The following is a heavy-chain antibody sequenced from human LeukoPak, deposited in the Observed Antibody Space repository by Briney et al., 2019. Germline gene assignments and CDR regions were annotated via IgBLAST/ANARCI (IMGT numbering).Heavy chain of an antibody. CDR1: GLTFDDYA. J-gene: IGHJ4*02. CDR2: ISGDGGST. CDR3: AKGAWSFGYFDY. D-gene: IGHD3-3*01. Sequence: PGGSLRISCAAPGLTFDDYAMHWVRKAPGKGLEWVSLISGDGGSTYYADSVKGRFTISRDNSKNSLYLQMNSLRTEDTALYYCAKGAWSFGYFDYWGQGTLVTVSS. V-gene: IGHV3-43*02.